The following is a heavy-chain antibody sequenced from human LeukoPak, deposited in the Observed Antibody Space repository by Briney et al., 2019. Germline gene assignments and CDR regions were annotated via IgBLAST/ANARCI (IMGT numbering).Heavy chain of an antibody. J-gene: IGHJ6*02. V-gene: IGHV3-21*01. CDR3: ARDRSASYYYYGMDV. CDR2: ISSSSSHI. Sequence: PGGSLRLSCAASGFTFSSYSMNWVRQAPGKGLEWVTSISSSSSHIYYADSVKGRFTISRDNAKNSLYLQMNSLRAEDTAVYYCARDRSASYYYYGMDVWGQGTTVTVSS. CDR1: GFTFSSYS.